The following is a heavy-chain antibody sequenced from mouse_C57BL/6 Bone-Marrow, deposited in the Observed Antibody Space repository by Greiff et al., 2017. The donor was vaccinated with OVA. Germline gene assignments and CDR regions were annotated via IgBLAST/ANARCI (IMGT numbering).Heavy chain of an antibody. Sequence: QVQLKESGPELVKPGASVKISCKASGYAFSSSWMNWVKQRPGKGLEWIGRIYPGDGDTNYNGKFKGKATLTADKSSSTAYMQLSSLTSEDSAVYFCATYYSNYEKGDYWGQGTTLTVSS. CDR1: GYAFSSSW. CDR2: IYPGDGDT. J-gene: IGHJ2*01. D-gene: IGHD2-5*01. CDR3: ATYYSNYEKGDY. V-gene: IGHV1-82*01.